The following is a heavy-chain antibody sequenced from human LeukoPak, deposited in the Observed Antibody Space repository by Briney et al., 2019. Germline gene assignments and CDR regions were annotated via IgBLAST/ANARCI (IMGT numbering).Heavy chain of an antibody. D-gene: IGHD3-3*01. V-gene: IGHV1-2*02. J-gene: IGHJ4*02. CDR3: ARLANTVFGVMPYFFDF. Sequence: GASVKVSCKASGGTSNSYAISWVRQAPGQGLEWMGWVNPNSGGTQSAQKFQGRVTMTRDTSITTAYMELSRLTSDDTAVYYCARLANTVFGVMPYFFDFWGQGTLVTVSS. CDR1: GGTSNSYA. CDR2: VNPNSGGT.